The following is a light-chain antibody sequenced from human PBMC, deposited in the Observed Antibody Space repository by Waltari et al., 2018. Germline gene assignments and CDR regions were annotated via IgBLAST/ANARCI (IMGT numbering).Light chain of an antibody. CDR3: QAWDSSTVV. Sequence: SYELPQPPSVSVSPGQTASITCSGDKSGANSVCWYQQKPGQSPVLVIHQNTKRPSGIPERFSGSNSGNTATLTISGTQAMDEADYYCQAWDSSTVVFGGGTKLTVL. CDR2: QNT. V-gene: IGLV3-1*01. J-gene: IGLJ2*01. CDR1: KSGANS.